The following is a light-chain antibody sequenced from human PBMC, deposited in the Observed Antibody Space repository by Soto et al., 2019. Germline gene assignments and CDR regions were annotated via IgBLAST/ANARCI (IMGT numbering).Light chain of an antibody. CDR2: SAS. V-gene: IGKV1-39*01. Sequence: DIQMTQSPSSLSASVGERVTITCRASQSISIYLNWYQQKPGKVPKLLIYSASSLQSGVPSRFSGSGSGTDFTLTITSLQPEDFATYYCQQSYSSWTFGQGTKVDIK. CDR3: QQSYSSWT. CDR1: QSISIY. J-gene: IGKJ1*01.